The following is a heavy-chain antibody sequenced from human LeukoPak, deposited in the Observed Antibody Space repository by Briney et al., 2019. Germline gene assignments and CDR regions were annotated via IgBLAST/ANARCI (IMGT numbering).Heavy chain of an antibody. V-gene: IGHV4-34*01. D-gene: IGHD5-24*01. CDR1: GGSFSGYY. CDR3: ARGLGVVTITLDY. Sequence: SETLSLTCAVYGGSFSGYYWSWIRQPPGKGLEWIGEINHSGSTNYNPSLKSRVTISVDTSKNQFSLKLSSVTAADTAVYYCARGLGVVTITLDYWGQGTLVTVSS. J-gene: IGHJ4*02. CDR2: INHSGST.